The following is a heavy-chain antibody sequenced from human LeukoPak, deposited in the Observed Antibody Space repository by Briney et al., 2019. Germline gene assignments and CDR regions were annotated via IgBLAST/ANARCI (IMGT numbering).Heavy chain of an antibody. Sequence: ASVKVSCKASGYTFTNYYMHWVRQAPGQGLEWMGIIHPTGGSTSYAQKFQSRVTMTRDTSTNTVYMELSSLRSDDTAVYYCARDLGLLSDYWGQGTLVTVSS. CDR1: GYTFTNYY. J-gene: IGHJ4*02. D-gene: IGHD2-15*01. CDR2: IHPTGGST. CDR3: ARDLGLLSDY. V-gene: IGHV1-46*01.